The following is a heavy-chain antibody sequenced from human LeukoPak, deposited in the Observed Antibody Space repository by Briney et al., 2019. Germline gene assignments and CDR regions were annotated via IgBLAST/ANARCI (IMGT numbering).Heavy chain of an antibody. Sequence: GGSLRLSCAASGFTFSFYAMSWVRQAPGKGLEWVAGITSSGNTTYYADPVKGRFTISRDNSKNTLYLQMNSLRAEDTAVYYCASPPGYCSGGSCYGWTYYFDYWGQGTLVTVSS. V-gene: IGHV3-23*01. CDR2: ITSSGNTT. J-gene: IGHJ4*02. CDR1: GFTFSFYA. CDR3: ASPPGYCSGGSCYGWTYYFDY. D-gene: IGHD2-15*01.